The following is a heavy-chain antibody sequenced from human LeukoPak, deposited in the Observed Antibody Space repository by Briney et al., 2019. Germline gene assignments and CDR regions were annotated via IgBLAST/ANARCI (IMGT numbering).Heavy chain of an antibody. V-gene: IGHV4-39*01. Sequence: SETLSLTCTVSGGSISSSSYYWGWIRQPPGKGLEWIGSIFYSGSTYYNPSLKSRVTMSVDASRNQFSLKLNSVTAADTAVYYCARRPLATTGEFDPWGQGTLVTVSS. CDR1: GGSISSSSYY. D-gene: IGHD7-27*01. J-gene: IGHJ5*02. CDR2: IFYSGST. CDR3: ARRPLATTGEFDP.